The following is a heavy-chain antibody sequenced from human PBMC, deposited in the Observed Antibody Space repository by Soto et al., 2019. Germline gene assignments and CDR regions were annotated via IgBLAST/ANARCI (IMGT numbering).Heavy chain of an antibody. CDR1: GYSFTTYW. J-gene: IGHJ4*02. CDR3: ARRLSPLDPYYFEY. Sequence: LKISCTGSGYSFTTYWIAWVRQMPGKGLEWMGIIYPGDFDTRYSPSFQGQVTISADKSISTAYLQWSSLKASDTAMYYCARRLSPLDPYYFEYWGQGTLVTVSS. CDR2: IYPGDFDT. V-gene: IGHV5-51*01.